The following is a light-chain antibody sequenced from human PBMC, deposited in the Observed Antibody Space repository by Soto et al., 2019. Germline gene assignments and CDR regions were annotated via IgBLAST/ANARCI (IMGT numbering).Light chain of an antibody. CDR3: QQYYSTPLT. Sequence: DVVTTQSPDSLAVSLSERATINCKSSQSFLYSSNNKNYLAWYQQKPGQPPKLLIYWASTRESGVPDRFSGSGSGTDFTLTISSLQAEDVAVYYCQQYYSTPLTFGGGTKVDIK. J-gene: IGKJ4*01. CDR2: WAS. CDR1: QSFLYSSNNKNY. V-gene: IGKV4-1*01.